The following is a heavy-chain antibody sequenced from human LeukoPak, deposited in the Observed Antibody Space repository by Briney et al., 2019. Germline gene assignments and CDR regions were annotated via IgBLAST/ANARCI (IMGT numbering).Heavy chain of an antibody. CDR1: GGSISSYY. Sequence: SETLSLTCTVSGGSISSYYWSWIRQPPGKGLEWIGYIYYSGSTNYNPSLKSRVSISVDTSKNQFSLNLSSVTAADTAVYYCARGQWLVLGYWYFDLWGRGTLVTVSS. CDR2: IYYSGST. J-gene: IGHJ2*01. CDR3: ARGQWLVLGYWYFDL. V-gene: IGHV4-59*01. D-gene: IGHD6-19*01.